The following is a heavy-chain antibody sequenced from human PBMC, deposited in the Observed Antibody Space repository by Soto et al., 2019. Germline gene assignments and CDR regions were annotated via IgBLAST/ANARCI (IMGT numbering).Heavy chain of an antibody. CDR2: ISYDGTNE. D-gene: IGHD3-10*02. J-gene: IGHJ4*02. CDR1: GFTFSTSA. Sequence: HVQLVESGGGVVQPGRSLRLSCAASGFTFSTSAMHWVRQAPGKGLEWVAVISYDGTNEHYEDSVKGRFTVSRDNYRNTLSLQMNSLSPEDTAMYYCVASVCSFDYWGQGSLVTVSS. CDR3: VASVCSFDY. V-gene: IGHV3-30*01.